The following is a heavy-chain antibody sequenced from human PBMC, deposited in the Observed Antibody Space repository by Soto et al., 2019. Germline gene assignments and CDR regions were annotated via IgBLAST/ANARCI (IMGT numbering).Heavy chain of an antibody. J-gene: IGHJ4*02. V-gene: IGHV4-31*03. Sequence: PSETLSVTCTVSGGSISSGGYYWSWIRQHPGKGLEWIGYIYYSGSTYYNPSLKSRVTISVDTSKNQFSLKLSSVTAADTAVYYCARVANYCSSTSCSSRAFDYWGQGTLVTVSS. CDR2: IYYSGST. CDR3: ARVANYCSSTSCSSRAFDY. CDR1: GGSISSGGYY. D-gene: IGHD2-2*01.